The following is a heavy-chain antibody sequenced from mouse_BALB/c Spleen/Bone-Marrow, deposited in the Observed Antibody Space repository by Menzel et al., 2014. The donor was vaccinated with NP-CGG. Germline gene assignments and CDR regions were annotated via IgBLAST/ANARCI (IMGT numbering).Heavy chain of an antibody. J-gene: IGHJ2*01. CDR1: GYTFTSYW. CDR3: ARRGDY. Sequence: QVQLQQSGAELAKPGASVKMSCKASGYTFTSYWMHWVKQRPGQGLEWIGYINPSTGYTEYNQKFKATSTADKSSSTAYMQLSSLTSEDSAVYVCARRGDYWGQGTTLTVSS. CDR2: INPSTGYT. V-gene: IGHV1-7*01.